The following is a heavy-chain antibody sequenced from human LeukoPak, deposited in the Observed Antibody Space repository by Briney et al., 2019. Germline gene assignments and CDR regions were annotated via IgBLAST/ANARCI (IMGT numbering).Heavy chain of an antibody. J-gene: IGHJ4*02. Sequence: GGSLRLSCAASGFTFSSYSMNWVRQAPGKGLEWVSYISSSSNTIYYADSVKGRFTISRDNAKNSLYLQMNSQRDEDTAVYYCARRHGSSWADFDYWGQGTLVTVSS. CDR3: ARRHGSSWADFDY. D-gene: IGHD6-6*01. CDR1: GFTFSSYS. CDR2: ISSSSNTI. V-gene: IGHV3-48*02.